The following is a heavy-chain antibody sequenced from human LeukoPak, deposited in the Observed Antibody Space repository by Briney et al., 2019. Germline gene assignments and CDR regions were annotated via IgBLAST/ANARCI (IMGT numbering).Heavy chain of an antibody. V-gene: IGHV4-39*01. CDR1: GGSISSSSYY. CDR3: AILSPLPPDIVVVPAFDFWSDNKGGY. CDR2: IYYSGST. J-gene: IGHJ4*02. D-gene: IGHD2-2*01. Sequence: SETLSLTCTVSGGSISSSSYYWGWIRQPPGKGLEWIGSIYYSGSTYYNPSLKSRVTISVDTSKNQFSLKLSSVTAADTAVYYCAILSPLPPDIVVVPAFDFWSDNKGGYWGQGTLVTVSP.